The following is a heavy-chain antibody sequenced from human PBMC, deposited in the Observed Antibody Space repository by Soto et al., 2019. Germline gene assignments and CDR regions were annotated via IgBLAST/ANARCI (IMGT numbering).Heavy chain of an antibody. D-gene: IGHD3-10*01. CDR2: ISGSGSNT. Sequence: EVKLLECGGGLVQPGGSLRLSCAASGFTFSDHGLSWVRQPPGKGLEWISAISGSGSNTDYADSVKGRFTISRDNSKNTLYLQMNSLKVEDTAVYYCTLFGDWGQGTLVTVSS. CDR3: TLFGD. CDR1: GFTFSDHG. V-gene: IGHV3-23*01. J-gene: IGHJ4*02.